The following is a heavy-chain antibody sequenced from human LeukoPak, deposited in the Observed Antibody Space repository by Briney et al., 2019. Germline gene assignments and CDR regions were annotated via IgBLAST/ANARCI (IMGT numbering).Heavy chain of an antibody. J-gene: IGHJ4*02. CDR3: ARGQFWSGYSI. CDR2: INHGRST. D-gene: IGHD3-3*02. V-gene: IGHV4-34*01. Sequence: PSETLSLTCAVYGGSFSGHYWSWIRQPPGKGLEWIGEINHGRSTNYNPSLKSRVTMSVDTSKNQFSLKLSSVTAADTAIYYCARGQFWSGYSIWGQGTLVTVSS. CDR1: GGSFSGHY.